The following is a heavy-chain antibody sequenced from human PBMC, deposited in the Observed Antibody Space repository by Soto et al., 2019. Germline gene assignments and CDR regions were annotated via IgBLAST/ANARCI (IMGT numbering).Heavy chain of an antibody. J-gene: IGHJ4*02. CDR1: GFTFSSCA. D-gene: IGHD4-17*01. V-gene: IGHV3-23*01. CDR3: ATYRQTTVTSEF. CDR2: IGDNGVSK. Sequence: EVQLLESGGGLVQPGGSLTLSCAASGFTFSSCAMSWVRQAPGTGLEWVSAIGDNGVSKYYADSVKGRFTISRDNSKNTLYRQRNSLRADDTAVYYGATYRQTTVTSEFWGQGALVTVSS.